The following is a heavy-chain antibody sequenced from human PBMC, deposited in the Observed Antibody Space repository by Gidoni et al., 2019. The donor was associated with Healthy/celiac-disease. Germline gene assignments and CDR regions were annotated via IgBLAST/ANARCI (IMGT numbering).Heavy chain of an antibody. CDR3: ARGCGSGYLFRYGMDV. Sequence: QVQLQQWGAGLLKPSETLSLTCAVYGGSFSGYYWSWIRPPPGKGLEWIGEINHSGSTNYNQSLKSRVTISVDTSKNQFSLKLSSVTAADTAVYYCARGCGSGYLFRYGMDVWGQGTTVTVSS. CDR2: INHSGST. V-gene: IGHV4-34*01. J-gene: IGHJ6*02. D-gene: IGHD2-15*01. CDR1: GGSFSGYY.